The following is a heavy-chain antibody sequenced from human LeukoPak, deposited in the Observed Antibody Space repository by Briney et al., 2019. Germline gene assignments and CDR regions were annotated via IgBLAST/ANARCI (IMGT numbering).Heavy chain of an antibody. CDR1: GFTFSSYN. V-gene: IGHV3-48*01. Sequence: GGSLRLSCAASGFTFSSYNMNWVRQAPGKGLEWVSYISSSSGTIYYADSVKGRFTISRDYAKNSLYLQMNSLRAEDTAVYYCARAGGARYSSGWYLGYWGQGTLVTVSS. J-gene: IGHJ4*02. CDR3: ARAGGARYSSGWYLGY. CDR2: ISSSSGTI. D-gene: IGHD6-19*01.